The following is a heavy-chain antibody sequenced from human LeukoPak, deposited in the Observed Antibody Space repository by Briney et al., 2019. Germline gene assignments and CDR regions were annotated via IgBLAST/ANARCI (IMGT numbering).Heavy chain of an antibody. V-gene: IGHV4-30-2*01. J-gene: IGHJ4*02. Sequence: SQTLSLTCAVSGGSISSGGYSWSWIRQPPGKGLEWIGYIYHSGSTYYNPSLKSRVTISVDRSKNQFSLKLSSVTAADTAVYYCARRVPYSYGSYFDYWGQGTLVTVSS. CDR1: GGSISSGGYS. CDR3: ARRVPYSYGSYFDY. D-gene: IGHD5-18*01. CDR2: IYHSGST.